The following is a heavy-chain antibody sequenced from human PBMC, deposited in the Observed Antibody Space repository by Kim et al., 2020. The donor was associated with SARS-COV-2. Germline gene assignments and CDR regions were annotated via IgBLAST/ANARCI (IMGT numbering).Heavy chain of an antibody. V-gene: IGHV4-39*01. Sequence: NPSLKSRVTISVDTSKNQFSLKLSSVTAADTAVYYCARHPAVGIVATIINWGQGTLVTVSS. CDR3: ARHPAVGIVATIIN. D-gene: IGHD5-12*01. J-gene: IGHJ4*02.